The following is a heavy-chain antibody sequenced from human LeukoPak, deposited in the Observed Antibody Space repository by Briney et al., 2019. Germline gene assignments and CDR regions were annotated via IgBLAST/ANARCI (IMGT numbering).Heavy chain of an antibody. J-gene: IGHJ6*02. CDR3: ARVSAAGMEFHYGMDV. V-gene: IGHV4-59*01. CDR2: IYYSGST. CDR1: GGSISSYY. D-gene: IGHD6-13*01. Sequence: SETLSLTCTVSGGSISSYYWSWIRQPPGKGLEWIGYIYYSGSTNYNPSLKSRVTISVDTSKNQFSLSMRSVTAADTAVYYCARVSAAGMEFHYGMDVWGQGTTVFVSS.